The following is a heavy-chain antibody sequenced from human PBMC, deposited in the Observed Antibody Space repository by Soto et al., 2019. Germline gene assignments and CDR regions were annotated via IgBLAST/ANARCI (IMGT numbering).Heavy chain of an antibody. CDR1: GFTFTSSA. CDR2: IVVGSGNT. D-gene: IGHD3-3*01. V-gene: IGHV1-58*01. J-gene: IGHJ6*02. Sequence: QMQLVQSGPEVKKPGTSVKVSCKASGFTFTSSAVQWVRQARGQRLEWIGWIVVGSGNTNYAQKFQERVTITRDMSTSTAYMELSSLRSEDTAVYYCAADPAWEWTHSYYYYYGMDVWGQGTTVTVSS. CDR3: AADPAWEWTHSYYYYYGMDV.